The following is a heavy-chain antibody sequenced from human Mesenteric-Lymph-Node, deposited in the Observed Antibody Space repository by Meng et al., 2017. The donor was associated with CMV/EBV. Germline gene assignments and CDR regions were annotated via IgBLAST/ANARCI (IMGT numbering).Heavy chain of an antibody. V-gene: IGHV3-21*01. CDR3: ARGGDIVVVPLRMDV. CDR2: ISSSSSYI. CDR1: GFTFSSYS. J-gene: IGHJ6*02. Sequence: GESLKISCAASGFTFSSYSMNWVRQAPGKGLEWVSSISSSSSYIYYADSVKGRFTISRDNAKNSLYLQMNSLRAEDTAVYYCARGGDIVVVPLRMDVWGQGTTVTVSS. D-gene: IGHD2-2*01.